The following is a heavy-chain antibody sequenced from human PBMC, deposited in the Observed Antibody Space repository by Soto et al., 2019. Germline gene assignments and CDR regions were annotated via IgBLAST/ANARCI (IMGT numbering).Heavy chain of an antibody. D-gene: IGHD2-21*02. V-gene: IGHV4-59*01. J-gene: IGHJ6*02. CDR3: ARDLWGYCGTDCYPLDV. CDR2: MYNTGST. Sequence: SETLSLTCTVSGGSISGYYWSWIRQPPGKGLEWIGYMYNTGSTVYNPSFKSRVTISVDTSKNQFSLKLNSVTAVDTAVYYCARDLWGYCGTDCYPLDVWGQGTTVTVSS. CDR1: GGSISGYY.